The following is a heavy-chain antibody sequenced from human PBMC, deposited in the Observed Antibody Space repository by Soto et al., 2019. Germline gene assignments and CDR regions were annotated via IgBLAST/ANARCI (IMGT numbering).Heavy chain of an antibody. CDR3: VRGMDV. J-gene: IGHJ6*04. V-gene: IGHV3-7*04. Sequence: PGGSLRLSCAASGFSFSNYWMTWVRQAPGKGLEWVANIKQDGSEKYYVDSVKGRFTVSRDNAKNSLSLQMNSLRAEDTAVYYCVRGMDVWGEGTTVTVSS. CDR2: IKQDGSEK. CDR1: GFSFSNYW.